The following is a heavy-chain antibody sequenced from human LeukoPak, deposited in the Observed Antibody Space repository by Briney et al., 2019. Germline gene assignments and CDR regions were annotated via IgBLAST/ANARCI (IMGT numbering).Heavy chain of an antibody. CDR3: ARVGPTQD. CDR2: INPNNGVT. Sequence: ASVKVSCKTSGYTFIDYYIHWVRQAPGQGLEWVGWINPNNGVTTYTEKFQGRITVTRDTSISTAYLELSRLRTNDTAVYYCARVGPTQDWGQGTLVTVSS. D-gene: IGHD1-26*01. V-gene: IGHV1-2*02. J-gene: IGHJ4*02. CDR1: GYTFIDYY.